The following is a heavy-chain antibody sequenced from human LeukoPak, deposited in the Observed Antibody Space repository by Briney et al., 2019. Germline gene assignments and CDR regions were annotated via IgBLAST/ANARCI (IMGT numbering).Heavy chain of an antibody. CDR2: ISGSGGST. CDR1: GFTFSSYA. V-gene: IGHV3-23*01. J-gene: IGHJ6*03. Sequence: GGSLRLSCAASGFTFSSYAVSWVRQAPGKGLEWVSAISGSGGSTYYADSVKGRFTISRDNPKNTLYLQMNSLRAEDTAVYYCAKGGYSYYYYYYMDVWGKGTTVTVSS. D-gene: IGHD5-18*01. CDR3: AKGGYSYYYYYYMDV.